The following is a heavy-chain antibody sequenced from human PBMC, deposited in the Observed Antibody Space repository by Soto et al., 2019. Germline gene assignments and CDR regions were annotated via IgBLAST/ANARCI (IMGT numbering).Heavy chain of an antibody. CDR3: ARDRAWDYGEPTGAFDI. Sequence: ASVKVSCKASGYTFTSYGISWVRQAPGQGLEWMGWISAYNGNTNYAQKLQGSVTMTTDTSTSTAYMELRSLRSDDTAVYYCARDRAWDYGEPTGAFDIWGQGTMVTVSS. V-gene: IGHV1-18*01. CDR1: GYTFTSYG. CDR2: ISAYNGNT. J-gene: IGHJ3*02. D-gene: IGHD4-17*01.